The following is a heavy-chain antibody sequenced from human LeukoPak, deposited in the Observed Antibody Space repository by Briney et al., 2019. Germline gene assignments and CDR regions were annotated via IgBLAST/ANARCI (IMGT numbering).Heavy chain of an antibody. D-gene: IGHD3-9*01. Sequence: ASVKVSCKASGYTFTGYYMHWVRQAPGQGLEWMGWINPNSGGTNYAQKFQGRVTITRDTSASTAYMELSSLRSEDTAVYYCARYDILTGYDYWGQGTLVTVSS. V-gene: IGHV1-2*02. J-gene: IGHJ4*02. CDR3: ARYDILTGYDY. CDR2: INPNSGGT. CDR1: GYTFTGYY.